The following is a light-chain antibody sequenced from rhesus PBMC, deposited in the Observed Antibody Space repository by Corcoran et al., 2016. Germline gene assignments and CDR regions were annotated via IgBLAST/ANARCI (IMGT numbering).Light chain of an antibody. J-gene: IGKJ3*01. CDR2: NAS. V-gene: IGKV1-74*01. CDR1: QGISSY. CDR3: QHGYGTPCT. Sequence: DIQMSQSPSSLSASVGDRVTITCRASQGISSYLNWYQQKPGKAPNLLIYNASTLQSGVPSRFSGSGYGTDYTFTISSLQREDGATYYCQHGYGTPCTFGPGTKLDIK.